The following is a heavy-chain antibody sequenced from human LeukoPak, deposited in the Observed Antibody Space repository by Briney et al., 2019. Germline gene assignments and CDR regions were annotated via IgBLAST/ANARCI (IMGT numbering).Heavy chain of an antibody. J-gene: IGHJ4*02. V-gene: IGHV3-21*01. D-gene: IGHD1-26*01. CDR2: ISSSSSYI. CDR3: ARAGVGATDYFDY. Sequence: ETLSLTCAVSGASIISSDWWSWVRQPPGKGLEWVSSISSSSSYIYYADSVKGRFTISRDNAKNSLYLQMNSLRAEDTAVYYCARAGVGATDYFDYWGQGTLVTVSS. CDR1: GASIISSDW.